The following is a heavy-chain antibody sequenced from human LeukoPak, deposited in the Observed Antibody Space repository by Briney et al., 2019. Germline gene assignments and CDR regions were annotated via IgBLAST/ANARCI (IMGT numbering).Heavy chain of an antibody. V-gene: IGHV4-39*07. D-gene: IGHD6-19*01. CDR3: TRGGSSDWFHFDY. CDR1: GGSISSSSYY. Sequence: MLLETLSLTCTVSGGSISSSSYYWGWIRQPPGKGLEWIGSIYYSGSTYYNPSLKSRVIISVDTSKNQFSLKLSSVTAADTAVYYCTRGGSSDWFHFDYWGQGTLVTVSS. J-gene: IGHJ4*02. CDR2: IYYSGST.